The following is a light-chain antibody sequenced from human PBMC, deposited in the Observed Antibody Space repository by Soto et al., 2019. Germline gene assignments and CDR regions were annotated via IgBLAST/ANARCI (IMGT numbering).Light chain of an antibody. V-gene: IGKV3-20*01. J-gene: IGKJ1*01. CDR3: QPYGTSRT. CDR1: QSVSSSY. Sequence: IGSTKGPSTRSFSQGQRATLSCRASQSVSSSYLAWYQQKPGQAPRLLIYGASSRATGIPDRFSGSGSGTDFTLISSILAEDYSAVYYCQPYGTSRTFGQGTKVDIK. CDR2: GAS.